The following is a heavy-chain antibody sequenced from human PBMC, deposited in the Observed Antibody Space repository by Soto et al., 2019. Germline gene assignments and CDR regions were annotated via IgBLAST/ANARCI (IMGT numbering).Heavy chain of an antibody. CDR3: ARGGIPPSGYGIAYAMDV. V-gene: IGHV4-39*01. CDR2: IYYSGST. J-gene: IGHJ6*02. CDR1: GVSISGSRYY. Sequence: PSETPSLTCTVSGVSISGSRYYWGWIRQPPGRGLEWIGNIYYSGSTYYTPALKSRVTLSVDTSKNQFSLNLNSVTAADTAVCYCARGGIPPSGYGIAYAMDVWGQGTTVTVSS. D-gene: IGHD1-26*01.